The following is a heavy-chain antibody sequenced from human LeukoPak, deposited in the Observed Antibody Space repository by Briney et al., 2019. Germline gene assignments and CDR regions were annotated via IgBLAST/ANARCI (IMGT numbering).Heavy chain of an antibody. Sequence: SVKVSCKASGGTFSSYAISWVRQAPGQGLEWMGGIIPIFGTANYAQKFQGRVTITADESTSTAYMELSSLRSEDTAVFYRAEDVIRYFDYYYYGMDVWGQGTTVTVSS. J-gene: IGHJ6*02. CDR2: IIPIFGTA. CDR1: GGTFSSYA. CDR3: AEDVIRYFDYYYYGMDV. V-gene: IGHV1-69*13. D-gene: IGHD3-9*01.